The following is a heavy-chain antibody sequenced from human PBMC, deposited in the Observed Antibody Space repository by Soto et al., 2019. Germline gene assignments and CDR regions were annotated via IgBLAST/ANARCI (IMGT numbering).Heavy chain of an antibody. D-gene: IGHD6-19*01. CDR3: ARMQWPAYYFDY. Sequence: EVLLVESGGGLVKPGGSLRLSCAASGFTFSSYSMNWVRQAPGKGLEWVSSISSSSSYIYYADSVKGRFTISRDNAKNSLYLQMNSLRAEDTAVYYCARMQWPAYYFDYCGQGTLVTVSS. CDR1: GFTFSSYS. J-gene: IGHJ4*02. CDR2: ISSSSSYI. V-gene: IGHV3-21*01.